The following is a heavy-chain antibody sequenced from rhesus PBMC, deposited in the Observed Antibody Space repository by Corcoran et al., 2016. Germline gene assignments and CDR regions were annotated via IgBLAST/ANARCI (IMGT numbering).Heavy chain of an antibody. CDR1: GGSISGYYY. D-gene: IGHD3-28*01. CDR3: AREEDCSSTYCSHYYDSGYFTSFDY. V-gene: IGHV4-73*01. J-gene: IGHJ4*01. Sequence: QVKLQQWGEGLVKPSETLSLTCAVYGGSISGYYYGSWIRRAHGEGLEWIGYIYGNSASTKYNPSLKNRVTISKDTSKNQFSLSLSSVTAADTAVYYCAREEDCSSTYCSHYYDSGYFTSFDYWGQGVLVTVSS. CDR2: IYGNSAST.